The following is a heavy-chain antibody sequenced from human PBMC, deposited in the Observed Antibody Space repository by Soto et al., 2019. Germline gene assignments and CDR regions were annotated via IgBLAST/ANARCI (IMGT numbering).Heavy chain of an antibody. Sequence: VQLVESGGGVVQPGRSLRLSCAASGFTFSDYAMHWVRQAPGKGLEWVAVVSHDRRNTHYADSVKGRITISRDSSKNTVSLEMTSLRAEDTAVYYCAKGGRQWLVTSDFNYWGQGALVTVSS. J-gene: IGHJ4*02. CDR2: VSHDRRNT. V-gene: IGHV3-30*18. CDR3: AKGGRQWLVTSDFNY. CDR1: GFTFSDYA. D-gene: IGHD6-19*01.